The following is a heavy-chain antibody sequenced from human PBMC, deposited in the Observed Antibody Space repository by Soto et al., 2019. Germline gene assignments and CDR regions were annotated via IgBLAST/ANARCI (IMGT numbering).Heavy chain of an antibody. J-gene: IGHJ3*02. CDR2: ISYDGSNK. D-gene: IGHD6-19*01. CDR1: GFTFSSYG. Sequence: LRLSCAASGFTFSSYGMHWVRQAPGKGLEWVAVISYDGSNKYYADSVKGRFTISRDNSKNTLYLQMNSLRAEDTAVYYCAKGRIAVAGPDAFDIWGQGTMVTVSS. V-gene: IGHV3-30*18. CDR3: AKGRIAVAGPDAFDI.